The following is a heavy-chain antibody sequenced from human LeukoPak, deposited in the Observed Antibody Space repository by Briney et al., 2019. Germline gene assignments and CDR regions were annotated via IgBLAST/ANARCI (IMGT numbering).Heavy chain of an antibody. CDR1: GGSISSSNW. CDR2: IYHSGST. V-gene: IGHV4-4*02. CDR3: ARDRRYYDSSGYIRGFDY. Sequence: PSGTLSLTCAVSGGSISSSNWWSWVRQPPGKGLEWIGEIYHSGSTNYNPSLKSRVTISVDKSKNQFSLKLSSVTAADTAVYYCARDRRYYDSSGYIRGFDYWGQGTLVTVSS. J-gene: IGHJ4*02. D-gene: IGHD3-22*01.